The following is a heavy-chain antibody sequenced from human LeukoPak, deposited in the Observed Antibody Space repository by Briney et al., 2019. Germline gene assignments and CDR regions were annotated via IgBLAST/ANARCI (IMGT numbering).Heavy chain of an antibody. CDR3: ARGPTRPYYYDSSGYFDY. CDR1: GGSISSGSYY. J-gene: IGHJ4*02. Sequence: SETLSLTCTVSGGSISSGSYYWSWIRQPAGKGLEWIGRIYTSGSTNYNPSLKSRVTISVDTSKNQFSLKLSSVTAADTAVYYCARGPTRPYYYDSSGYFDYWGQGTLVTVSS. V-gene: IGHV4-61*02. CDR2: IYTSGST. D-gene: IGHD3-22*01.